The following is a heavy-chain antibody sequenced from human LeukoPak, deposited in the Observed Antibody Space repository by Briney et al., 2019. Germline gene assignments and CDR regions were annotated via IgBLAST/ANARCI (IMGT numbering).Heavy chain of an antibody. CDR1: GFTFDDYA. CDR2: ISWNSGSI. CDR3: AKVERQYSSSWYFDY. J-gene: IGHJ4*02. Sequence: PGGSLRLSCGASGFTFDDYAMHWVRQAPGKGLEWVSGISWNSGSIGYADSVKGRFIISRDNAKNSLYLQMNSLRAEDTAVYYCAKVERQYSSSWYFDYWGQGTLVTVSS. D-gene: IGHD6-13*01. V-gene: IGHV3-9*01.